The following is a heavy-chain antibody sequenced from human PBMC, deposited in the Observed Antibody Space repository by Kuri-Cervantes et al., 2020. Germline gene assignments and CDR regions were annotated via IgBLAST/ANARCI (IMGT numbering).Heavy chain of an antibody. CDR3: ARGQRGYSYASYYYYGMDV. D-gene: IGHD5-18*01. V-gene: IGHV3-30*03. Sequence: GESLKISCAASGFTFSSYGMHWVRQAPGKGLEWVAVISYDGSNKYYADSVKGRFTISRDNSKNTLYLQMNSLRAEDTAVYYCARGQRGYSYASYYYYGMDVWGQGTTVTVSS. CDR2: ISYDGSNK. J-gene: IGHJ6*02. CDR1: GFTFSSYG.